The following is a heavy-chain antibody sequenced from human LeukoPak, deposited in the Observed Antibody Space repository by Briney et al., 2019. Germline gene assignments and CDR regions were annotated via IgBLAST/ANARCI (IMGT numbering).Heavy chain of an antibody. J-gene: IGHJ5*02. V-gene: IGHV4-59*01. CDR1: GGSISSYY. CDR3: AGGEPAAMGT. Sequence: SETLSLTCTVSGGSISSYYWSWIRQPPGKGLEWMGDIYYSGSTNYNPSLKSRGTISVDTSKNQFSLKLSSVTAADTAVYYCAGGEPAAMGTWGQGTLVTVSS. D-gene: IGHD2-2*01. CDR2: IYYSGST.